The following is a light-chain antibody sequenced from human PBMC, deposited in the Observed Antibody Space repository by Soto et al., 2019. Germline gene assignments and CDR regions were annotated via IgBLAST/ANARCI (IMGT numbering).Light chain of an antibody. Sequence: DIQMTQSPSTLSASVGDRVTITCRDSQSISIWLAWYQQKPGKAPKLLIYKASSLESGVPSRFSGSGSGTEFTLTISSLQPDDFATYYCQQYNSYRRAFGQGTKVEIK. CDR3: QQYNSYRRA. CDR2: KAS. J-gene: IGKJ1*01. CDR1: QSISIW. V-gene: IGKV1-5*03.